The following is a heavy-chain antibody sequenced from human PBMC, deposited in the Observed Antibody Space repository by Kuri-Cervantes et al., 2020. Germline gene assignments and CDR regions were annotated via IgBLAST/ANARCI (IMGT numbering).Heavy chain of an antibody. V-gene: IGHV7-4-1*02. CDR3: ASEYSGYETYYYYYGMDV. CDR2: INTNTVNL. J-gene: IGHJ6*02. CDR1: GYTFTSYY. Sequence: ASVKVSCKASGYTFTSYYMHWVRQAPGQGLEWMGWINTNTVNLTYAQGFTGRFVFSLDTSVSTAYLQISSLKAEDTAVYYCASEYSGYETYYYYYGMDVWGQGTTVIVSS. D-gene: IGHD5-12*01.